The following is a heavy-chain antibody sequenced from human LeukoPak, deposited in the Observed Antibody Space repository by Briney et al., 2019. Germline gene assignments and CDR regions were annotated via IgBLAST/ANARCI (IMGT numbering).Heavy chain of an antibody. CDR3: ARGEYLD. CDR2: ISSSSSYI. CDR1: GFTFSSYS. V-gene: IGHV3-21*01. Sequence: GGSLRLSCAASGFTFSSYSMNWVRQAPGKGLEWVSSISSSSSYIYYAGSVKGRFTISRDNAKNSLYLQMNSLRAEDTAVYYCARGEYLDWGQGTLVTVSS. J-gene: IGHJ4*02. D-gene: IGHD3-10*01.